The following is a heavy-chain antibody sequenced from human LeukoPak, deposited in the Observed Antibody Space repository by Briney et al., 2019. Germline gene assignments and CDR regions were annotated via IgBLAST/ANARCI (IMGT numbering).Heavy chain of an antibody. CDR3: ARVVTAAWDWFDP. CDR1: GFTVSSNY. J-gene: IGHJ5*02. Sequence: GGSLRLSCAASGFTVSSNYMSWVRQAPGKGLEWVSVIYSGGSIYYADSVKGRLTTSRDNAKNSLYLQMNSLRADDTAVYYCARVVTAAWDWFDPWGQGTLVTVSS. D-gene: IGHD2-2*01. V-gene: IGHV3-53*01. CDR2: IYSGGSI.